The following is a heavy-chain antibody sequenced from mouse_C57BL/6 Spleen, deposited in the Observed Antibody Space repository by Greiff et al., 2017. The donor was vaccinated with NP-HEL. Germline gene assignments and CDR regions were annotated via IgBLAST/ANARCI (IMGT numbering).Heavy chain of an antibody. CDR3: ARQKGSSYAMDY. D-gene: IGHD1-1*01. Sequence: EVKVVESGGGLVQPGGSLKLSCAASGFTFSDYYMYWVRQTPEKRLEWVAYISNGGGSTYYPDTVKGRFTISRDNAKNTLYLQMSRLKSEDTAMYYCARQKGSSYAMDYWGQGTSVTVSS. V-gene: IGHV5-12*01. J-gene: IGHJ4*01. CDR1: GFTFSDYY. CDR2: ISNGGGST.